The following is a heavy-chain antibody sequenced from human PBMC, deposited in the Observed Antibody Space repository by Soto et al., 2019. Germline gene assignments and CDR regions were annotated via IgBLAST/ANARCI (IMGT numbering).Heavy chain of an antibody. CDR1: GFTFSDYY. CDR3: ARARGYCTNGVCYTRYFQH. D-gene: IGHD2-8*01. V-gene: IGHV3-11*01. J-gene: IGHJ1*01. CDR2: ISSSGSTI. Sequence: GGSLRLSCAASGFTFSDYYMSWIRQAPGKGLEWVSYISSSGSTIYYADSVKGRFTISRDNAKNSLYLQMNSLRAEDTAVYYCARARGYCTNGVCYTRYFQHWGQGTLVTVSS.